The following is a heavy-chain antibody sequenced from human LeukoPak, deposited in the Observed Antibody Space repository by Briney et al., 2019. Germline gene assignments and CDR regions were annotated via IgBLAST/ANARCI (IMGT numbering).Heavy chain of an antibody. V-gene: IGHV3-21*01. CDR2: ISSSSSYK. D-gene: IGHD3-22*01. J-gene: IGHJ3*02. Sequence: PGGSLRLSCAASGFTFSSYSMNWVRQAPGKGLEWVSSISSSSSYKYYADSVKGRFTISRDNAKNSLYLQMNSLRAEDTAVYYCARDFSMIVVDSPPDAFDIWGQGTMVTVSS. CDR3: ARDFSMIVVDSPPDAFDI. CDR1: GFTFSSYS.